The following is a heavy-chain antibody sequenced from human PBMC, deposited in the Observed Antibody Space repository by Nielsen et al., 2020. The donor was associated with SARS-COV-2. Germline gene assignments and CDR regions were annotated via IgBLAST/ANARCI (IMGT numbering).Heavy chain of an antibody. Sequence: GSLRLTCTVSGGSISSYYWSWIRQPPGKGLEWIGYIYYSGSTNYNPSLKSRVTISVDTSKNQFSLKLSSVTAADTAVYYCARALPGAGMGYYYGMDVWGQGTTVTVSS. J-gene: IGHJ6*02. CDR2: IYYSGST. V-gene: IGHV4-59*13. D-gene: IGHD1-14*01. CDR3: ARALPGAGMGYYYGMDV. CDR1: GGSISSYY.